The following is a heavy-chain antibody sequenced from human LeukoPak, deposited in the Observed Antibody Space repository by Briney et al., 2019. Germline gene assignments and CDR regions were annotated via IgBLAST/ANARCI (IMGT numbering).Heavy chain of an antibody. CDR2: IYYSGST. CDR3: ARDRYYYGSGSYSTDWYFDL. CDR1: GGSISSYY. J-gene: IGHJ2*01. V-gene: IGHV4-59*01. Sequence: KPSETQSLTCTVSGGSISSYYWSWIRQPPGNGLEWIGYIYYSGSTNYNPSLKSRVTISVDTSKNQFSLKLSSVTAADTAVYYCARDRYYYGSGSYSTDWYFDLWGRGTLVTVSS. D-gene: IGHD3-10*01.